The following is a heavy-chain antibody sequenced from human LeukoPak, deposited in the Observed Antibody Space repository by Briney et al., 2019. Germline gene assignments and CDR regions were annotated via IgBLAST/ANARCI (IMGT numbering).Heavy chain of an antibody. CDR1: GFTFSSYS. V-gene: IGHV3-21*01. J-gene: IGHJ4*02. CDR3: ARDGEMATINSVDY. D-gene: IGHD5-24*01. Sequence: PGGSLRLSCAASGFTFSSYSMNWVRQAPGKGLEWVSSISSSSSYIYYADSVKGRFTISRDNAKNSLYLQMNSLRAEDTAVYYCARDGEMATINSVDYWGQGTLVTVSS. CDR2: ISSSSSYI.